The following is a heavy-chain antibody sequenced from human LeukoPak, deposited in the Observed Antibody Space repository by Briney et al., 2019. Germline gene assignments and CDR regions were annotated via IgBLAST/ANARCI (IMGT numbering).Heavy chain of an antibody. D-gene: IGHD3-22*01. V-gene: IGHV3-23*01. CDR1: GFIFYNYA. Sequence: GSLLLSCAASGFIFYNYAMSWVRPAPGKGLEWLSGISGSGGTIYYVDSVKGRFTISRDNSKNTLYLQMNSLRAEDTAVYYCARAMMVVANLWGVYDYWGQGTLVTVSS. J-gene: IGHJ4*02. CDR3: ARAMMVVANLWGVYDY. CDR2: ISGSGGTI.